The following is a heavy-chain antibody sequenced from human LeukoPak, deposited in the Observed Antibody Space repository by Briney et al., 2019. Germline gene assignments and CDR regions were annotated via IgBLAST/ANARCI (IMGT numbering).Heavy chain of an antibody. D-gene: IGHD5-18*01. Sequence: SETLSLTCAVYGGSFSGYYWSWIRQPPGKGLEWIGEINHSGSTNYNSSLKSRVTISVDTSKNQFSLKLSSVTAADTAVYYCARAPRGYSYGSRGGFDPWGQGTLVTVSS. CDR3: ARAPRGYSYGSRGGFDP. J-gene: IGHJ5*02. V-gene: IGHV4-34*01. CDR1: GGSFSGYY. CDR2: INHSGST.